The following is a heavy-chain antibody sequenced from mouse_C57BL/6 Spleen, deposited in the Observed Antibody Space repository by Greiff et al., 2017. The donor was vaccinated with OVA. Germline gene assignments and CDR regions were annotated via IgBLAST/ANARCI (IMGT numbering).Heavy chain of an antibody. CDR2: IDPATCNT. Sequence: VQLKESVAELVRPGDSVKLSCTASGFNIKNTYMHWVKQRPEQGLEWIGRIDPATCNTKYAPKFQGKATITADTSSNTAYLQLSSLTSEDTAIYYCARDTTVVESYFDVWGTGTTVTVSS. J-gene: IGHJ1*03. V-gene: IGHV14-3*01. D-gene: IGHD1-1*01. CDR3: ARDTTVVESYFDV. CDR1: GFNIKNTY.